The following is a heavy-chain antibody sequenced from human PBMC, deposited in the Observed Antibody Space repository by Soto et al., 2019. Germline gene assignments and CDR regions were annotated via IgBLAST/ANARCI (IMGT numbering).Heavy chain of an antibody. CDR3: ARWTGYVGFY. CDR1: GYTFTSYY. D-gene: IGHD5-12*01. J-gene: IGHJ4*02. V-gene: IGHV1-46*03. Sequence: SVKVSCNAAGYTFTSYYMHWVRQAPGQVLECMVIINRSGGSTSYXXKFQGRVXXTGDGSGSTVXVELSXVRSGDTAVYYCARWTGYVGFYWRQGTLVTVSS. CDR2: INRSGGST.